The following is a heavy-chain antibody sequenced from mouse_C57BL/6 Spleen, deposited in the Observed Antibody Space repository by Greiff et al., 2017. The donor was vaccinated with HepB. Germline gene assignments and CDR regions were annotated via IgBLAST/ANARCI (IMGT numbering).Heavy chain of an antibody. J-gene: IGHJ4*01. D-gene: IGHD4-1*01. CDR1: GYTFTDYY. V-gene: IGHV1-76*01. CDR2: IYPGSGNT. Sequence: QVQLKQSGAELVRPGASVKLSCKASGYTFTDYYINWVKQRPGQGLEWIARIYPGSGNTYYNEKFKGKATLTAEKSSSTAYMQLSSLTSEDSAVYFCARKEGSANSFYYYAMDYWGQGTSVTVSS. CDR3: ARKEGSANSFYYYAMDY.